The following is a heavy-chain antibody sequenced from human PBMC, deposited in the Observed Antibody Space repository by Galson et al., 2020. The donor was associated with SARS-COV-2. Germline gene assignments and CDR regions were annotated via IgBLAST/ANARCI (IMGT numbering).Heavy chain of an antibody. V-gene: IGHV4-59*11. Sequence: SETLSLTCTVSGGSISSHYWRWIRQPPGKGLAWIGYIYYSGSTNYNPSLKSRVTISVDTSKNQFSLKLSSVTAADTAVYYCARGGVYGSGSYSYWGQGTLVTVSS. CDR3: ARGGVYGSGSYSY. J-gene: IGHJ4*02. CDR1: GGSISSHY. D-gene: IGHD3-10*01. CDR2: IYYSGST.